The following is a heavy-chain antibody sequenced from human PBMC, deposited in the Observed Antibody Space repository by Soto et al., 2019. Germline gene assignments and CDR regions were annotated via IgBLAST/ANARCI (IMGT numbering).Heavy chain of an antibody. J-gene: IGHJ4*02. CDR1: GYTFTSYA. V-gene: IGHV1-3*05. D-gene: IGHD2-21*02. CDR3: ARSIVVVTALDY. CDR2: INAGNGNT. Sequence: QVQLVQSGAEEKKPGASVKVSCKASGYTFTSYAMHWVRQAPGQGLEWMGGINAGNGNTKNSQKFQGRVTITRDTSASTAYMELSSLRSEDTAVYYCARSIVVVTALDYWGQGTLVTVSS.